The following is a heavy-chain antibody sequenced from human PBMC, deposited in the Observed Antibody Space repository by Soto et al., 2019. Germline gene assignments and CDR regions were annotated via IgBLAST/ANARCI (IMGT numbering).Heavy chain of an antibody. CDR1: GYTFTSYG. V-gene: IGHV1-18*01. Sequence: GASVKVSCKASGYTFTSYGISWVRQAPGQGLEWMGWISAYNGNTNYAQKLQGRVTMTTDTSTSTAYMELRSLRSDDTAVYYCARDPVAAPRQYYYYGMDVWGQGTTVTVSS. CDR2: ISAYNGNT. J-gene: IGHJ6*02. CDR3: ARDPVAAPRQYYYYGMDV. D-gene: IGHD6-13*01.